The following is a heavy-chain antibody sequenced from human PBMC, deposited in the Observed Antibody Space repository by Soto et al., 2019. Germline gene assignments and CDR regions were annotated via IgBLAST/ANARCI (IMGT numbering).Heavy chain of an antibody. CDR3: ARDKGSSTVVSGISQEGYFDS. CDR2: IWYDGSNA. CDR1: GFTFSIFG. J-gene: IGHJ4*02. V-gene: IGHV3-33*01. D-gene: IGHD6-19*01. Sequence: QVQLVESGGGVVQPGRSLRLSCAASGFTFSIFGMHWVRQAPGKGLEWAAIIWYDGSNAYYADSVRGPFTITRDNSKNTLYLQMNSLRAEDTAVYYCARDKGSSTVVSGISQEGYFDSWGQGTLVTVSS.